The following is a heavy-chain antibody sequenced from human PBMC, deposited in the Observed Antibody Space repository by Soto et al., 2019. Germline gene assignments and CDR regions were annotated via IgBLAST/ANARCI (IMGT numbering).Heavy chain of an antibody. CDR1: GGTFSSYA. Sequence: QVQLVQSGAEVKKPGSSVKVSCKASGGTFSSYAISWVRQAPGQGLEWMGGIIPIFGTANYAQEFQCRVTITADESTSTAYMELSSLRSEDTAVDYCARVVDCSGGSCYFGFYYWGQGTLVTVSS. V-gene: IGHV1-69*01. D-gene: IGHD2-15*01. CDR2: IIPIFGTA. J-gene: IGHJ4*02. CDR3: ARVVDCSGGSCYFGFYY.